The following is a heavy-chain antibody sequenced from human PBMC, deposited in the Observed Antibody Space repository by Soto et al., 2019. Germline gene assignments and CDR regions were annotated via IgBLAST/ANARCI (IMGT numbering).Heavy chain of an antibody. CDR1: GGSISSGGYS. J-gene: IGHJ4*02. CDR2: IYHSGST. D-gene: IGHD3-10*01. V-gene: IGHV4-30-2*01. CDR3: ARNIKYYYGSGSFYYFDY. Sequence: QLQLQESGSGLVKPSQTLSLTCAVSGGSISSGGYSWSWIRQPPGKGLEWIGYIYHSGSTYYNPSLKSRVTISVDRSKNQFSLKLSSMTAADTAVYYCARNIKYYYGSGSFYYFDYWGQGTLVTVSS.